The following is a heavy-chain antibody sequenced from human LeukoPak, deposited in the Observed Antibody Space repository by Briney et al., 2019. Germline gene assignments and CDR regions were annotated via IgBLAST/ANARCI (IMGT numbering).Heavy chain of an antibody. J-gene: IGHJ6*04. CDR2: ISSSGSTI. V-gene: IGHV3-48*03. CDR3: AELGITMIGGV. Sequence: GGSLRLSCAASGFTFDDYGMSWVRQAPGKGLEWVSYISSSGSTIYYADSVKGRFTISRDNAKNSLYLQMNSLRAEDTAVYYCAELGITMIGGVRGKGTTVTISS. CDR1: GFTFDDYG. D-gene: IGHD3-10*02.